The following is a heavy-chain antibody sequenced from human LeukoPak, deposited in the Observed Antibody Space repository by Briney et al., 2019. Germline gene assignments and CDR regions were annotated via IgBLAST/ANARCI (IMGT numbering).Heavy chain of an antibody. V-gene: IGHV3-9*01. CDR1: GFTFDDYA. J-gene: IGHJ4*02. Sequence: PGGSLRLSCAASGFTFDDYAMHWVRQAPGKSLELVSGSSWNSGSIGYADSVKGRFTISRDNAKNSLYLQMNSLRAEDTALYYCAKDITPYSSGWYLGFDYWGQGTLVTVSS. CDR3: AKDITPYSSGWYLGFDY. CDR2: SSWNSGSI. D-gene: IGHD6-19*01.